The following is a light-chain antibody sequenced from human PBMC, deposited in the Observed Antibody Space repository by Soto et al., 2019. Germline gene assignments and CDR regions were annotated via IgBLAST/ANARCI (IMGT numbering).Light chain of an antibody. CDR3: QQYNSYSAIT. J-gene: IGKJ5*01. CDR2: GAS. V-gene: IGKV3-15*01. Sequence: EIVMTQSPATLSVSPGERATLSCRASQSVSSNLAWYQQKPGQAPRLLIYGASTRATGIPARFSGSGSGTEFTLTISRLQTHDFATYYCQQYNSYSAITVGQGTRLEIK. CDR1: QSVSSN.